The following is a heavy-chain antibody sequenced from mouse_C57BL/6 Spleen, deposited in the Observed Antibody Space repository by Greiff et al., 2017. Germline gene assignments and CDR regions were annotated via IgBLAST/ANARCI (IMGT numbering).Heavy chain of an antibody. Sequence: QVQLQQSGAELVKPGASVKLSCKASGYTFTEYTIHWVKQRSGQGLEWIGWFYPGSGSIKYNEKFKDKATLTADKSSSPVYMELSRLTSEDSAVYFCARHEEGYYGSSGYFDYWGQGTTLTVSS. CDR1: GYTFTEYT. CDR2: FYPGSGSI. J-gene: IGHJ2*01. V-gene: IGHV1-62-2*01. D-gene: IGHD1-1*01. CDR3: ARHEEGYYGSSGYFDY.